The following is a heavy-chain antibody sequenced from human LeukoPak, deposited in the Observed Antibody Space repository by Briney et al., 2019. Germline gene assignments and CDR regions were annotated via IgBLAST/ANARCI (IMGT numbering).Heavy chain of an antibody. CDR2: INRSGDST. J-gene: IGHJ5*02. CDR1: GFTFYSYG. CDR3: GSGPVGTTVP. D-gene: IGHD1-1*01. Sequence: GGSLRLSCAASGFTFYSYGMNWVRQAPGKGLEWVSGINRSGDSTSYADSVKGRFTISRDNSKNTLYLQMNSLRAEDTAVYYCGSGPVGTTVPWGQGTLVTVSS. V-gene: IGHV3-23*05.